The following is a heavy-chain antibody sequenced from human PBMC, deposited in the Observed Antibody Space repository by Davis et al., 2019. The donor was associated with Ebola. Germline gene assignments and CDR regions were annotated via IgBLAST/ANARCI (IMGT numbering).Heavy chain of an antibody. J-gene: IGHJ4*02. V-gene: IGHV4-39*01. CDR1: GASVSSTRYH. D-gene: IGHD3-10*01. CDR3: ARRITGSYSDY. CDR2: IYSSGNT. Sequence: SETLSLTCSVSGASVSSTRYHWGWIRQPPGKGLEWIGSIYSSGNTYYNPSLKSRVTISLDTSRNQFSLNLYSVTAADTAVYYCARRITGSYSDYWGQGLLVTVTT.